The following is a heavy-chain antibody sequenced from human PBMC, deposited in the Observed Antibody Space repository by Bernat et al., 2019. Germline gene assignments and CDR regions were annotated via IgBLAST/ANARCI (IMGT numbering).Heavy chain of an antibody. V-gene: IGHV3-7*03. CDR1: GFTFSSYW. D-gene: IGHD1-26*01. Sequence: EVQLVESGGGLVQPGGSLRLSCAASGFTFSSYWMSWVRQAPGKGLEWVANIKQDGSEKYYVDSVKGRFTISRDNAKNSLYLQMNSLRAEDTAVYYCARIDGGIYLAWYFYLWGRGTLVTVSS. CDR3: ARIDGGIYLAWYFYL. CDR2: IKQDGSEK. J-gene: IGHJ2*01.